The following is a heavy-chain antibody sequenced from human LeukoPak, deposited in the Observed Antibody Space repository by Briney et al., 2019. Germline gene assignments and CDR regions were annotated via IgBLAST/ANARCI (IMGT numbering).Heavy chain of an antibody. CDR3: AREGGQQLVDY. Sequence: SETLSLTYTASGGSISSYYWSWIRQPPGKGLEWIGYIYYSGSTNYNPSLKSRVTISIDTSKNQFSLKLSSVTAADTAVYYCAREGGQQLVDYWGQGTLVTVSS. J-gene: IGHJ4*02. CDR2: IYYSGST. D-gene: IGHD6-13*01. CDR1: GGSISSYY. V-gene: IGHV4-59*01.